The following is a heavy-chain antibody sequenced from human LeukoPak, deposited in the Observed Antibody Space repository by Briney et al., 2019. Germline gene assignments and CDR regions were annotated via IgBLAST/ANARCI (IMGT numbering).Heavy chain of an antibody. Sequence: SETLSLTCTVSGGSISSSSYYWGWIRQPPGKGLEWIGSIYYSGSTYYNPSLKSRVTISVDTSKNQFSLKLSSVTAADTAVYYCARVVRSSRPFDYWGQGTLVTVSS. J-gene: IGHJ4*02. D-gene: IGHD2-2*01. CDR3: ARVVRSSRPFDY. V-gene: IGHV4-39*01. CDR2: IYYSGST. CDR1: GGSISSSSYY.